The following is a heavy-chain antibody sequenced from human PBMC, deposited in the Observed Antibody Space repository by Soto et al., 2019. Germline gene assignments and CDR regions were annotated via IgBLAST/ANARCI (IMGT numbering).Heavy chain of an antibody. D-gene: IGHD2-8*01. CDR2: ISSSGSTI. V-gene: IGHV3-11*01. Sequence: QVQLVESGGGLVKPGGSLRLSCAASGFTFSDYYMSWIRQAPGKGLEWVSYISSSGSTICYAHSVNGQFTISRDNAKNSLYLQMHSLRAEDTAVYYCARVVLEDIVLMVYEFPPDYYYYMDVWGKGTTVTVSS. CDR3: ARVVLEDIVLMVYEFPPDYYYYMDV. J-gene: IGHJ6*03. CDR1: GFTFSDYY.